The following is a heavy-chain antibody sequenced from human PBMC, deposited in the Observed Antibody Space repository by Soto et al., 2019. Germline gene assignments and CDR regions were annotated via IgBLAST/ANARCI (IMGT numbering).Heavy chain of an antibody. J-gene: IGHJ4*02. D-gene: IGHD3-22*01. V-gene: IGHV3-33*01. CDR3: ARVDYDSSGYYEGAYYFDY. Sequence: QVQLVESGGGVVQPGRSLRLSCAASGFTFSSYGMHWVRQAPGKGLEWVAVIWYDGSNKYYADSVKGRFTISRDNSNKTLYLQMNSLRAEDTAVYYCARVDYDSSGYYEGAYYFDYWGQGTLVTVSS. CDR1: GFTFSSYG. CDR2: IWYDGSNK.